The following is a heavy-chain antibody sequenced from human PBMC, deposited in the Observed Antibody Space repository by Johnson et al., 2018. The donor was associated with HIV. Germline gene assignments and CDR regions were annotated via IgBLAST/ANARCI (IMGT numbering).Heavy chain of an antibody. CDR2: ISSSGSTI. CDR3: AREGVGVNAFDI. CDR1: GFTFSDYY. V-gene: IGHV3-11*04. D-gene: IGHD1-26*01. Sequence: AASGFTFSDYYMSWIRQAPGKGLEWVSYISSSGSTIYYADSVKGRFTISRDNSKNTLYLQMGSLRAEDMAVYYCAREGVGVNAFDIWGQGTMVTVSS. J-gene: IGHJ3*02.